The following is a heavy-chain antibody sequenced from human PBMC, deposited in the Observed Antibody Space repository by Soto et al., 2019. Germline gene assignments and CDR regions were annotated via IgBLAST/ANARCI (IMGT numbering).Heavy chain of an antibody. D-gene: IGHD6-13*01. J-gene: IGHJ6*02. Sequence: PGGSLRLSCAASGFTFSSYGMHWVRQAPGKGLEWVAVISYDGSNKYYADSVKGRFTISRDNSKNTLYLQMNSLRAEDTAVYYCAKVGTPRGVAAVFYGMDVWGPGTTVTVSS. V-gene: IGHV3-30*18. CDR2: ISYDGSNK. CDR3: AKVGTPRGVAAVFYGMDV. CDR1: GFTFSSYG.